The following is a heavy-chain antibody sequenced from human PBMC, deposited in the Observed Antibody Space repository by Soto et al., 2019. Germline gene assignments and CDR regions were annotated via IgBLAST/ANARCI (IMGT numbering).Heavy chain of an antibody. CDR2: IYYSGST. CDR1: GGSVSSGSYY. Sequence: SATLSLTYTVSGGSVSSGSYYCSWIRQPPGKGLEWIGYIYYSGSTNYNPSLKSRVTISVDTSKNQFSLKLSSVTAADTAVYYCARVNYYDSSGRWPNGMDVWGQGTTVTVSS. J-gene: IGHJ6*02. D-gene: IGHD3-22*01. CDR3: ARVNYYDSSGRWPNGMDV. V-gene: IGHV4-61*01.